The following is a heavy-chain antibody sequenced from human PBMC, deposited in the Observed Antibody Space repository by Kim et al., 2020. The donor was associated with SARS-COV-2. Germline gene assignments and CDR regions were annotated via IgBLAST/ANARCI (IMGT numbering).Heavy chain of an antibody. J-gene: IGHJ4*02. Sequence: GGSLRLSCAASGFTFSSYAMSWVRQAPGKGLEWVSAISGSGGSTYYADSVKGRFTISRDNSKNTLYLQMNSLRAEDTAVYYCAKTVGLRLYYDSSGYYYDEPYYFDYWGQGTLVTVSS. CDR2: ISGSGGST. V-gene: IGHV3-23*01. CDR3: AKTVGLRLYYDSSGYYYDEPYYFDY. D-gene: IGHD3-22*01. CDR1: GFTFSSYA.